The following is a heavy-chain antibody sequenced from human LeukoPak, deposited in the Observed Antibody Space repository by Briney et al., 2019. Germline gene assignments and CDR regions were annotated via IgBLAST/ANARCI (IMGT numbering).Heavy chain of an antibody. D-gene: IGHD4-11*01. CDR1: GITFSSYW. V-gene: IGHV3-74*01. CDR3: TTAWGATETTSFFDY. Sequence: GGSLRLSCAASGITFSSYWMHWVRQAPGKGLVWVSHINSDGSSTNYADSVKRRFTISRDNAKNTRYLQMNSLRAEDTAMYYCTTAWGATETTSFFDYWGQGTLVTVSS. CDR2: INSDGSST. J-gene: IGHJ4*02.